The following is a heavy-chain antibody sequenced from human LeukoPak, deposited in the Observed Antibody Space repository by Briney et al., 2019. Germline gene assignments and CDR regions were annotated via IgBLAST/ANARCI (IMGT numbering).Heavy chain of an antibody. D-gene: IGHD5-24*01. V-gene: IGHV3-30-3*01. Sequence: PGGSLRLSCAASGFTSSSYAMHWVRQAPGKGLEWVAVISYDGSNKYYADSVKGRFTISRDNSKNTLYLQMNSLRAEDTAVYYCARVEMATISVGYFGYWGQGTLVTVSS. CDR2: ISYDGSNK. CDR1: GFTSSSYA. CDR3: ARVEMATISVGYFGY. J-gene: IGHJ4*02.